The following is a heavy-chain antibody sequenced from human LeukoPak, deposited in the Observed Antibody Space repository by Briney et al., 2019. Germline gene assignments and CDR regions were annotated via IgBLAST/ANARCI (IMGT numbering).Heavy chain of an antibody. J-gene: IGHJ4*02. CDR3: ASGSSGGGY. CDR2: ITSGGDYI. CDR1: GLPFSTYN. V-gene: IGHV3-21*01. D-gene: IGHD3-10*01. Sequence: GGSLRLSCAASGLPFSTYNMNWVRQAPGKGLEWVSSITSGGDYIYYADSVKGRFTISRDNAKNSLYLQMNSLRAEDTAVYYCASGSSGGGYWGQGTLVTVSS.